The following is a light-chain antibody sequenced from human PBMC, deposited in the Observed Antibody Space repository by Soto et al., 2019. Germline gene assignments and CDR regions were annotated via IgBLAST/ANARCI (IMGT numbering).Light chain of an antibody. J-gene: IGKJ1*01. CDR2: AAS. CDR3: QQSYSTPWT. V-gene: IGKV1-39*01. CDR1: QTINNY. Sequence: DIQMTQSPSSLSASVGDRVTITCRASQTINNYLNWYQQKPGTAPRLLIYAASILQSGVPSRFSGSGSGTDFSLTISSVQPEDSAIYFCQQSYSTPWTFXRGTKVDIK.